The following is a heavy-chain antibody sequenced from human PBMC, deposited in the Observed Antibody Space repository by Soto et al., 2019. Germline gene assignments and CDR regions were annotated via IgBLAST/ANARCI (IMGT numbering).Heavy chain of an antibody. J-gene: IGHJ5*02. D-gene: IGHD1-26*01. CDR2: LYYGGGT. V-gene: IGHV4-39*01. CDR1: GGSINSDDSF. Sequence: KPSETLSLTCSVSGGSINSDDSFWGWVRQSPGKGLECIGSLYYGGGTFYNPSLKSRVTISLDTSKNQFSLRLTSVTAAETAIYCCARQLPVGATSWFDPWGQGTLVTVSS. CDR3: ARQLPVGATSWFDP.